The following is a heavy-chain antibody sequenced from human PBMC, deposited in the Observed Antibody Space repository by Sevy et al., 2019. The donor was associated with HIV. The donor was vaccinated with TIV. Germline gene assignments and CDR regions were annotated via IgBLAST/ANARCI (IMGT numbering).Heavy chain of an antibody. Sequence: WSLRLSCAASGFTFSSYSMNWVRQAPGKGLEWVSSISRSSSYIYYADSVKGRFTISRDNAKNSLYLQMNSLRAEDTAVYYCATLGGSSSWYGDTYYFDYWGQGTLVTVSS. V-gene: IGHV3-21*01. J-gene: IGHJ4*02. CDR3: ATLGGSSSWYGDTYYFDY. D-gene: IGHD6-13*01. CDR2: ISRSSSYI. CDR1: GFTFSSYS.